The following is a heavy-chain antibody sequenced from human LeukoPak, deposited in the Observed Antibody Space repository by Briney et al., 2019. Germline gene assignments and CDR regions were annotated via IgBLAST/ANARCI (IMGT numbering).Heavy chain of an antibody. D-gene: IGHD2/OR15-2a*01. CDR3: TTDHFA. V-gene: IGHV3-15*01. J-gene: IGHJ4*02. CDR2: IKSLPDGGTT. CDR1: GFTFSNVW. Sequence: GGSLRLSCAASGFTFSNVWMSWVRQAPGKGLEWVGRIKSLPDGGTTEYPAPVKGRFTISRDDSENTLYLQMNDLKIEDTAVYYCTTDHFAWGQGTLVTVSS.